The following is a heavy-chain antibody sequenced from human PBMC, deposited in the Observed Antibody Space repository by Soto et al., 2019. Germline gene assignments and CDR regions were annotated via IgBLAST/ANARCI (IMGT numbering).Heavy chain of an antibody. V-gene: IGHV4-39*01. Sequence: QLQLQESGPGLVKPSETLSLTCTVSGGSISSTSYYWGWIRQPPGKGLEWIGSSYYGGTTYYNPSLKSRVTMSVDTSKTQFSLKLTSVTAADTAVYYCARRSEYDYFDYWGQGTLVTVSS. CDR2: SYYGGTT. D-gene: IGHD6-6*01. CDR3: ARRSEYDYFDY. CDR1: GGSISSTSYY. J-gene: IGHJ4*02.